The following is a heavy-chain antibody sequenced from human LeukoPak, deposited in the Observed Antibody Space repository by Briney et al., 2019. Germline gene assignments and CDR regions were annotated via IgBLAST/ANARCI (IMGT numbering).Heavy chain of an antibody. Sequence: SETLSLTCTVSGYSISSGYYWGWIRQPPGKGLEWIGSIYHSGSTYYNPSLKSRVTISVDTSKNQFSLKLSSVTAADTAVYYCARDSQGYWGQGTLVTVSS. V-gene: IGHV4-38-2*02. CDR2: IYHSGST. CDR3: ARDSQGY. CDR1: GYSISSGYY. J-gene: IGHJ4*02.